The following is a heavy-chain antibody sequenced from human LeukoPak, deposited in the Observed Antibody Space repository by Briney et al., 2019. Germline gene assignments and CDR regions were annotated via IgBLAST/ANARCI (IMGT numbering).Heavy chain of an antibody. CDR1: GFIFSTYS. CDR2: ISSSGSSV. Sequence: GGSLRLSCAASGFIFSTYSMNWVRQAPGKGLEWVSYISSSGSSVYYADSVKGRFTISRDNAKYSLHLQMDSLRPEDTAVYFWARGGLGSGPFASGGREPLVTVPS. V-gene: IGHV3-48*04. CDR3: ARGGLGSGPFAS. J-gene: IGHJ4*02. D-gene: IGHD7-27*01.